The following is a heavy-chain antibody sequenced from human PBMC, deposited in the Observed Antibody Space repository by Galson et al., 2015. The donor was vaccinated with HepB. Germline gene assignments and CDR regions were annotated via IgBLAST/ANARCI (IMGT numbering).Heavy chain of an antibody. V-gene: IGHV3-30-3*01. CDR3: ARDEGYGDYEGGYFDY. D-gene: IGHD4-17*01. J-gene: IGHJ4*02. CDR1: GFTFSSYA. CDR2: ISYDGSNK. Sequence: SLRLSCAASGFTFSSYAMHWVRQAPGKGLEWVAVISYDGSNKYYADSVKGRFTISRDNSKNTLYLQMNSLRAEDTAVYYCARDEGYGDYEGGYFDYWGQGTLVTVSS.